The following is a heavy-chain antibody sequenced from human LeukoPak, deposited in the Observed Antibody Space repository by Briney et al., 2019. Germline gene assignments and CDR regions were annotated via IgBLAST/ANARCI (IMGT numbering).Heavy chain of an antibody. Sequence: GASVKVSCKTSGYSFTAYYIHWVRQAPGQGLELMGWINPNSGATNYAQKFQGRVTMTSDTSISTVYMDPNRLTSDDTAVYYCARVPWSFDYWGQGTLVTVSS. CDR1: GYSFTAYY. V-gene: IGHV1-2*02. J-gene: IGHJ4*02. CDR3: ARVPWSFDY. D-gene: IGHD2-15*01. CDR2: INPNSGAT.